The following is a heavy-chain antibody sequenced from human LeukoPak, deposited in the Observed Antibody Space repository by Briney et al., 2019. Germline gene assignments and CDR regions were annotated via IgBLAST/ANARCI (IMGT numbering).Heavy chain of an antibody. J-gene: IGHJ6*01. Sequence: PGGSLRLSCAASGFTFSAYWMHWVRHVPGKGLVWVSRINNDGTATFFADSVKGRFTISRDNAKNTLYLQMDSLRAEDTAMYYCAKENLETRKDDGVWGPGTPVPV. D-gene: IGHD3-16*01. V-gene: IGHV3-74*01. CDR1: GFTFSAYW. CDR2: INNDGTAT. CDR3: AKENLETRKDDGV.